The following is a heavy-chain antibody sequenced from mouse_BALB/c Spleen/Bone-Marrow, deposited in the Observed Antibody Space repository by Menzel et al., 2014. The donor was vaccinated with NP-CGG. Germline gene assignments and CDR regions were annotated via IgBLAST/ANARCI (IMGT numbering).Heavy chain of an antibody. V-gene: IGHV1S81*02. J-gene: IGHJ3*01. Sequence: VKLMESGAELVKPGASVKLSCKASGYTFTSYWMHWVKQRPGQGLEWIGEINPSNGRTNYNEKFKSKATLTVDKSSSTAYMQLSSLTSEDSAVYYCARGHFAYWGQGTLVTVSA. D-gene: IGHD3-1*01. CDR1: GYTFTSYW. CDR3: ARGHFAY. CDR2: INPSNGRT.